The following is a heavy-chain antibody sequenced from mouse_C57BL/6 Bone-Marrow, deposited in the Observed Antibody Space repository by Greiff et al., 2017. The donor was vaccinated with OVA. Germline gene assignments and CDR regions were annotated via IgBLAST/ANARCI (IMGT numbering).Heavy chain of an antibody. CDR3: FSYAMDY. CDR2: IDPETGGT. J-gene: IGHJ4*01. Sequence: QVQLKQSGAELVRPGASVTLSCKASGYTFTDYEMHWVKQTPVHGLEWIGAIDPETGGTAYNQKFKGKAILTADKSSSTAYMELRSLTSEDSAVYYCFSYAMDYWGQGTSVTVSS. V-gene: IGHV1-15*01. CDR1: GYTFTDYE.